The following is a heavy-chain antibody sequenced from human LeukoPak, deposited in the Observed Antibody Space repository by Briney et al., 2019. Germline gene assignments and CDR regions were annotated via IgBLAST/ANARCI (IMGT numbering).Heavy chain of an antibody. J-gene: IGHJ4*02. V-gene: IGHV3-23*01. CDR1: GLTFSSYA. Sequence: GGSLRLSCAASGLTFSSYAMSWVRQAPGKGLEWVSSISASGGSTNYADSVKGRFTISRDNSKNTLYLQMNSLRAEDTAIFYCAKDFDYWGQGTLVTVSS. CDR3: AKDFDY. CDR2: ISASGGST.